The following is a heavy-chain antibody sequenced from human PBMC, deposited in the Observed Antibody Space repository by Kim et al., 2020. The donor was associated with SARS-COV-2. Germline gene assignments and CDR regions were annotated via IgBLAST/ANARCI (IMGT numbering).Heavy chain of an antibody. Sequence: GGSLRLSCAASGFTFSSYGMHWVRQAPGKGLEWVAVISYDGSNKYYADSVKGRFTISRDNSKNTLYLQMNSLRAEDTAVYYCAKVEPGEMATIIGAFDIWGQGTMVTVSS. D-gene: IGHD5-12*01. CDR3: AKVEPGEMATIIGAFDI. CDR1: GFTFSSYG. V-gene: IGHV3-30*18. J-gene: IGHJ3*02. CDR2: ISYDGSNK.